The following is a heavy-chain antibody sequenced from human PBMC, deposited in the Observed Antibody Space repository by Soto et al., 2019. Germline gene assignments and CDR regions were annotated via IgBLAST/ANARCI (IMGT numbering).Heavy chain of an antibody. CDR1: GYSISSGYY. D-gene: IGHD4-17*01. CDR2: IYHSGST. Sequence: SETLSLTCAVSGYSISSGYYWGWIRQPPGKGLEWIGSIYHSGSTYYNPSLKSRVTISVDTSKNQFSLKLSSVTAADTAVYYCARDGSSNYGGTLFDYWGQGTLVTVSS. J-gene: IGHJ4*02. CDR3: ARDGSSNYGGTLFDY. V-gene: IGHV4-38-2*02.